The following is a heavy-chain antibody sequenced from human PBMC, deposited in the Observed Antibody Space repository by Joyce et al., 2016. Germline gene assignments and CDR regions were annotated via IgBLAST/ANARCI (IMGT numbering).Heavy chain of an antibody. D-gene: IGHD3-10*01. CDR2: IYHKERT. Sequence: QLQLQESGSGLVKPSQTLSLTCAVSGASVSSGGYSWSWIRQPPGKGLEWIGYIYHKERTYYNPSLKSRVTISVDRSKNQFSLKLASVTAADTAVYYCASGFNFKGRSFFDYWGQGALVTVSS. CDR3: ASGFNFKGRSFFDY. CDR1: GASVSSGGYS. V-gene: IGHV4-30-2*01. J-gene: IGHJ4*02.